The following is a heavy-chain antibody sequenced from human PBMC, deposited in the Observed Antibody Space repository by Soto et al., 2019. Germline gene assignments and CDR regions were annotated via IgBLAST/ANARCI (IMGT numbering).Heavy chain of an antibody. Sequence: WASVKVSCKTSEYSFGDYYLHWVRQAPEQGLEWMGWINLNDGGTNSPRKFQGRLTMTRDKSITTVYMELSRLRSDDTAVYFCVRHAPSHQSIFDLWGPATLGTVS. D-gene: IGHD2-2*01. J-gene: IGHJ4*02. V-gene: IGHV1-2*02. CDR1: EYSFGDYY. CDR2: INLNDGGT. CDR3: VRHAPSHQSIFDL.